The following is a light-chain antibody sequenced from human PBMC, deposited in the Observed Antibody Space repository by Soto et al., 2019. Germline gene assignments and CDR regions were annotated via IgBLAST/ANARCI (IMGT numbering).Light chain of an antibody. J-gene: IGLJ1*01. CDR3: CSYAGSSIF. CDR2: EVS. CDR1: SSDVGSYNL. V-gene: IGLV2-23*02. Sequence: QSALTQPASVSGSPGQSITISRTGNSSDVGSYNLVSWYQQHPGKAPKLMIYEVSKRPSGVSNRFSGSKSGNTASLTISGLQAEDEADYYCCSYAGSSIFFGTGTKVTVL.